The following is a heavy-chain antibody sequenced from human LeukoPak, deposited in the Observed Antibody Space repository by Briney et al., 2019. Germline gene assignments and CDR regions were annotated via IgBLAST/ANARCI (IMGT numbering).Heavy chain of an antibody. CDR3: AVQRYGDYVS. CDR1: GFTFSSYG. Sequence: GRSLRLSCAASGFTFSSYGMHWVRQAPGKGLEWVAVISYDGSNKYYADSVKGRFTISRDNSKNTLYLQMNSLRAEDTAVYYCAVQRYGDYVSWGQGTLVTVSS. V-gene: IGHV3-30*03. CDR2: ISYDGSNK. J-gene: IGHJ5*02. D-gene: IGHD4-17*01.